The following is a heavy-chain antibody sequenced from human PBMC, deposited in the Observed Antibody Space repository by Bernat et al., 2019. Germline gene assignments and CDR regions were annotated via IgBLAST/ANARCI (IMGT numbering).Heavy chain of an antibody. CDR1: GFTFGDYA. Sequence: EVQLVESGGGLVQPGRSLRLSCTASGFTFGDYAMSWFRQAPGKGLEWVGFIRSKAYGGTTEYAASVKGRFTISRDDSKSIAYLQMNSLRAEDTAVYYCAREGGGDTNYYMDVWGKGTTVTVSS. J-gene: IGHJ6*03. D-gene: IGHD2-21*02. CDR2: IRSKAYGGTT. V-gene: IGHV3-49*03. CDR3: AREGGGDTNYYMDV.